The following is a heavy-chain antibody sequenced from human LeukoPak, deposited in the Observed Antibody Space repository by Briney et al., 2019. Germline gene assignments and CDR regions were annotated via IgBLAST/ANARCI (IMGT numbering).Heavy chain of an antibody. CDR3: TRGAGWLIDY. CDR1: GAIISDY. V-gene: IGHV4-39*07. J-gene: IGHJ4*02. Sequence: SETLSLTCTVSGAIISDYWGWIRQPPGEGLEWIGSIFYTGSTYYNPSLKSRVTISADTSKDQFSLKLNSLTTADTAVYYCTRGAGWLIDYWGQGILVTVSS. CDR2: IFYTGST. D-gene: IGHD3-16*01.